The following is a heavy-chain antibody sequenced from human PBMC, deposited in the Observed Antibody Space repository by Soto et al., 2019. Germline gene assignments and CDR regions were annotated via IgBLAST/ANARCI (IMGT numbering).Heavy chain of an antibody. CDR2: TYFRSKWYS. J-gene: IGHJ4*02. Sequence: PAQTLSLTCAISGDSVSSNSAAWNWIRQSPSRGLEWLGRTYFRSKWYSDYAASVKSRITINPDTSKNQFSLHLNSVTPEDTAVYYCAREGLVATIRGIFPFDYWCPGTLVTVSS. V-gene: IGHV6-1*01. CDR1: GDSVSSNSAA. CDR3: AREGLVATIRGIFPFDY. D-gene: IGHD5-12*01.